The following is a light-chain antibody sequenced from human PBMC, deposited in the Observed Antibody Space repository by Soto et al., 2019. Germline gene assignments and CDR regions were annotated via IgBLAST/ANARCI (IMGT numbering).Light chain of an antibody. Sequence: EIVMTQSPATLSVSPGERATLSCRARQSVSSTLAWYQQKPGQAPRLLIYGASTRATGIPARFSGSGSGTEFTLTISSLQSEDFAVYYCQQYNNWPPYTFGQGTKLAIK. J-gene: IGKJ2*01. CDR3: QQYNNWPPYT. CDR1: QSVSST. CDR2: GAS. V-gene: IGKV3-15*01.